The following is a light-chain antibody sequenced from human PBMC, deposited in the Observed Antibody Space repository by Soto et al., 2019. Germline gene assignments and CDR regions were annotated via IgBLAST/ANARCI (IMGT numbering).Light chain of an antibody. J-gene: IGKJ4*01. V-gene: IGKV1-27*01. CDR2: AAS. Sequence: DIQMTQSPSSLSASVGDRVTITCRASQGISNYLAWYQQIPGKVPKLLISAASTLQSVLPSRLSGSGSGTDFTLTISSLQPEDVPTYYCQKYTNVPTFGGGTKVQIK. CDR3: QKYTNVPT. CDR1: QGISNY.